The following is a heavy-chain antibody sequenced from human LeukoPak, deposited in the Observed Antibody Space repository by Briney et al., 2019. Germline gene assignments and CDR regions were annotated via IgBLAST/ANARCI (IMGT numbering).Heavy chain of an antibody. D-gene: IGHD6-13*01. CDR1: GGPISNYY. CDR2: IHYSGST. CDR3: ARRVYSSSWSYYFDY. Sequence: SETLSLTCTVSGGPISNYYWSWIRQPPGKGLEWIGYIHYSGSTNYNPSLKSRVTISVDTSKNQFSLKLSSVTAADTAVYYCARRVYSSSWSYYFDYWGQGTLVTVSP. J-gene: IGHJ4*02. V-gene: IGHV4-59*01.